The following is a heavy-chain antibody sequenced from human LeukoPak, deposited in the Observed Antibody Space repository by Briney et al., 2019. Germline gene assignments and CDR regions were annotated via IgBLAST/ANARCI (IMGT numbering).Heavy chain of an antibody. CDR2: IKAGSGDT. CDR3: VRDDCGDTCYPGGY. D-gene: IGHD2-21*01. J-gene: IGHJ4*02. V-gene: IGHV1-3*01. CDR1: GYSFTNYV. Sequence: GASVKISCKASGYSFTNYVVHWVRQAPGQRPEWMGWIKAGSGDTKYSLNFQDRVTITRDISANTVYVELSSLTSEDTALYHCVRDDCGDTCYPGGYWGQGTLVTVSS.